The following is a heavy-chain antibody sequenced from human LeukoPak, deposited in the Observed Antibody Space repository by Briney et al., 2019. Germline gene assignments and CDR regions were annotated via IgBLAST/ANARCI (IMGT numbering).Heavy chain of an antibody. CDR3: ARGLDCSSTSCLDRYFDY. J-gene: IGHJ4*02. V-gene: IGHV4-34*01. D-gene: IGHD2-2*01. CDR2: INHSGST. CDR1: GGSFSGYY. Sequence: SETLSLTCAVYGGSFSGYYWSWIRQPPGKGLEWIGEINHSGSTNYNPSLKSRVTISVDTSKIQFSLKLSSVTAADTAVYYCARGLDCSSTSCLDRYFDYWGQGTLVTVSS.